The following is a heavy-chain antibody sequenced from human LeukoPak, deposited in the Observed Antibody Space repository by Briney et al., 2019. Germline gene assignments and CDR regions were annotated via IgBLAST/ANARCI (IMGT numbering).Heavy chain of an antibody. Sequence: ASVKVSCKASGYTFTSYGISWVRQAPGQGLEWMGWISAYNGNTNYAQKLQGRVTMTRDTSISTAYMELSRLRSDDTAVYYCARDEVPLVAAAGISVFDYWGQGTLVTVSS. CDR3: ARDEVPLVAAAGISVFDY. CDR1: GYTFTSYG. J-gene: IGHJ4*02. V-gene: IGHV1-18*01. CDR2: ISAYNGNT. D-gene: IGHD6-13*01.